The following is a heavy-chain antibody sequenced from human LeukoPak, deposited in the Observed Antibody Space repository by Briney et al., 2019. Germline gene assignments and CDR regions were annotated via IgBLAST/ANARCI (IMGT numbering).Heavy chain of an antibody. CDR1: GGSISSYY. V-gene: IGHV4-59*01. CDR2: IYNRGSI. D-gene: IGHD6-19*01. CDR3: ARDRPGIAVAGDAFDI. Sequence: PSETPSLTCTVSGGSISSYYWSWIRQPPGKGLEWIGYIYNRGSINYNPSLKSRVTISVDTSKNQFSLKLRSVTAADTAVYYCARDRPGIAVAGDAFDIWGQGTMVTVSS. J-gene: IGHJ3*02.